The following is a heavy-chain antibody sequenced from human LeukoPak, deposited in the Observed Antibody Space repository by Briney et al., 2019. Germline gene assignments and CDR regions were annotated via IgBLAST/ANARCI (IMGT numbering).Heavy chain of an antibody. D-gene: IGHD1-26*01. J-gene: IGHJ6*02. CDR1: GFTFSSYS. CDR3: ARGGSPDEGDYYGMDV. V-gene: IGHV3-48*04. Sequence: GGSLRLSCAASGFTFSSYSMNWVRQAPGKGLEWVSYISSSSSTIYYADSVKGRFTISRDNAKNSLYLQMNSLRAEDTAVYYCARGGSPDEGDYYGMDVWGQGTTVTVSS. CDR2: ISSSSSTI.